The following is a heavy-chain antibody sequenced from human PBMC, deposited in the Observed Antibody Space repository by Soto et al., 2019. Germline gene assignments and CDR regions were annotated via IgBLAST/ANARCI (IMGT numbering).Heavy chain of an antibody. Sequence: GGSLRLSCAASGFTFSSYAMHWVRQAPGKGLEWVAVISYDGSNKYYADSVKGRFTISRDNSKNTLYLQMNSLRAEDTAVYYCARDQGGNAKLLHWFDYWGQGTLVTVSS. V-gene: IGHV3-30-3*01. CDR3: ARDQGGNAKLLHWFDY. D-gene: IGHD2-15*01. J-gene: IGHJ4*02. CDR1: GFTFSSYA. CDR2: ISYDGSNK.